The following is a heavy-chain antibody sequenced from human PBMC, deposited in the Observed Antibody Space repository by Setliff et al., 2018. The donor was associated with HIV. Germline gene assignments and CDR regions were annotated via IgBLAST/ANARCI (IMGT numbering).Heavy chain of an antibody. CDR3: ARSPAAEGH. CDR1: GGSISSSSYY. J-gene: IGHJ4*02. V-gene: IGHV4-39*01. CDR2: IFYSGHT. D-gene: IGHD6-13*01. Sequence: PSETLSLTCTVSGGSISSSSYYWGWIRQPPGKGLEWIGSIFYSGHTYYNPSLRGRVTISVDTSKNQFSLKLRSVTAADAAVYYCARSPAAEGHWGQGTLVTVS.